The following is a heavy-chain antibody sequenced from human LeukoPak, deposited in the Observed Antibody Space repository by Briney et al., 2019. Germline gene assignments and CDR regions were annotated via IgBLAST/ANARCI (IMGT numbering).Heavy chain of an antibody. J-gene: IGHJ4*02. D-gene: IGHD3-16*01. CDR3: AREAAYTHGGVFDY. Sequence: GASVKVSCKASGGTFSSYAISWVRQAPGQGLEWMGGIIPIFGTANYAQKFQGRVTITADESTSTAYMELSSLRSEDTAVYYCAREAAYTHGGVFDYWGQGTLVTVSS. CDR1: GGTFSSYA. CDR2: IIPIFGTA. V-gene: IGHV1-69*13.